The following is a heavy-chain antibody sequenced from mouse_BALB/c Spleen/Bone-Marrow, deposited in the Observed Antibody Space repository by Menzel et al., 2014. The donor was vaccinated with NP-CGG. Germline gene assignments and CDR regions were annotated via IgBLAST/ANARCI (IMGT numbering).Heavy chain of an antibody. V-gene: IGHV1-80*01. J-gene: IGHJ2*02. CDR1: GYAFSNYW. Sequence: VQLQQSGAELVRPGSSVKISCKASGYAFSNYWMNWVKQRPGQGLEWIGQIYPGDGDTNYNGKFKGKATLTADKSSSTAYMQLSSLTSEDSVVYFWARMRDYRYDGDFDYWGQGSSFTVAA. CDR2: IYPGDGDT. CDR3: ARMRDYRYDGDFDY. D-gene: IGHD2-14*01.